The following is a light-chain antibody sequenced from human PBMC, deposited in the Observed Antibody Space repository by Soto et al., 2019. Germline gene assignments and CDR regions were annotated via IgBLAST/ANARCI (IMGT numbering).Light chain of an antibody. J-gene: IGKJ5*01. CDR3: QQFDNLPVT. Sequence: DIQMTQSPSSLSASVGDRVTIICQASHDINNYLNWYQQKPGKAPKLLIYVSSNLEIGVPSRFSGSGYGTRFSFTISSLQPEDIATYYCQQFDNLPVTFGQGTRLEIK. CDR2: VSS. CDR1: HDINNY. V-gene: IGKV1-33*01.